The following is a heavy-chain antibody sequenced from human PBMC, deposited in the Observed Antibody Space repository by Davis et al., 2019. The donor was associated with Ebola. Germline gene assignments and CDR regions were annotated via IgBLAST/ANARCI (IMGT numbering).Heavy chain of an antibody. CDR2: INHSGST. J-gene: IGHJ4*02. Sequence: MPSETLSLTCAVYGGSFSGYYWTWIRQSPGKGLEWIGEINHSGSTNYNPSLKSRVTISVDTSKNQFSLKLTSVTAADTAVYYCARRLAYYYDSSGYYYHYNFDYWGQGTLVTVSS. V-gene: IGHV4-34*01. CDR1: GGSFSGYY. D-gene: IGHD3-22*01. CDR3: ARRLAYYYDSSGYYYHYNFDY.